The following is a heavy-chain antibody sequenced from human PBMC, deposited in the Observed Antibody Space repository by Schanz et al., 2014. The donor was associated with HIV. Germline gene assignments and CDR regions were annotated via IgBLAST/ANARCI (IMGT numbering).Heavy chain of an antibody. CDR1: GFTFSRDG. CDR3: AKDPTYGDYGGDAFDT. V-gene: IGHV3-30*18. J-gene: IGHJ3*02. CDR2: ISYDGSNK. D-gene: IGHD4-17*01. Sequence: QVQLVESGGGVVQPGRSLRLSCAASGFTFSRDGMNWVRQAPGKGLECVAVISYDGSNKYYTDSVKGRFTISRDISKNTLYLQMNSLRAEDTAVYYCAKDPTYGDYGGDAFDTWGQGTMVTVSS.